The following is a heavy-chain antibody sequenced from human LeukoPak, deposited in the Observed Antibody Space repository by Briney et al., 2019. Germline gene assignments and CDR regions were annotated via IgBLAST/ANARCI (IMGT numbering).Heavy chain of an antibody. V-gene: IGHV3-7*01. Sequence: GGSLRLSCAASGFTFSSYSMNWVRQAPGKGLEWVANIKQDGSEKYYVDSVKGRFTISRDNAKNSLYLQMNSLRAEDTAVYYCATLVATTQFDYWGQGTLVTVPS. CDR3: ATLVATTQFDY. D-gene: IGHD5-12*01. CDR2: IKQDGSEK. J-gene: IGHJ4*02. CDR1: GFTFSSYS.